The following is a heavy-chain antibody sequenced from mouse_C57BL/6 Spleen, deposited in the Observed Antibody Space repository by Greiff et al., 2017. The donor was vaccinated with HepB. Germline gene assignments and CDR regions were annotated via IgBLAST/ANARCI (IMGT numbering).Heavy chain of an antibody. D-gene: IGHD3-2*02. CDR3: ARTSSGYGDAMDY. J-gene: IGHJ4*01. Sequence: QVQLKQSGPELVKPGASVKISCKASGYAFSSSWMNWVKQRPGKGLEWIGRIYPGDGDTNYNGKFKGKATLTADKSSSTAYMQLSSLTSEDSAVYFCARTSSGYGDAMDYWGQGTSVTVSS. V-gene: IGHV1-82*01. CDR1: GYAFSSSW. CDR2: IYPGDGDT.